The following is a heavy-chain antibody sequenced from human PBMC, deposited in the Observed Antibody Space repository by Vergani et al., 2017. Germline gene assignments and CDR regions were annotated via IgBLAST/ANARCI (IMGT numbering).Heavy chain of an antibody. Sequence: EVQLVESGGGLVQPGRSLRLSCAASGFTFDDYAMHWVRQDPGKGLEWVSGISWNSGSIGYADSVKGRFTISRDNAKNSLYLQMNSLRVEDTAVYYCGRGSDNYNWGQGTLVTVSS. D-gene: IGHD5-24*01. CDR1: GFTFDDYA. J-gene: IGHJ4*02. CDR3: GRGSDNYN. V-gene: IGHV3-9*01. CDR2: ISWNSGSI.